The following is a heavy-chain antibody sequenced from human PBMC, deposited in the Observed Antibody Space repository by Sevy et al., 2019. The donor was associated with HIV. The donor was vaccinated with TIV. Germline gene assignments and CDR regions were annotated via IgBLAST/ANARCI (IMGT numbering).Heavy chain of an antibody. CDR2: FDPEDGER. CDR3: ATTHYYDSTGYYYFDY. D-gene: IGHD3-22*01. J-gene: IGHJ4*02. Sequence: ASVKVSCKVSGYTLTELSMHWVRQAPGKGLEWMAGFDPEDGERIFAQKFLGRVTMTEDTSTDTAYMELSSLRSEDTAVYYCATTHYYDSTGYYYFDYRGQGTLVTVSS. CDR1: GYTLTELS. V-gene: IGHV1-24*01.